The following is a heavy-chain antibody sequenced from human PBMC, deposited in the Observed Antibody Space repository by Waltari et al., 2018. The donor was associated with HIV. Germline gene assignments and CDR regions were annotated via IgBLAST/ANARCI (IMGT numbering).Heavy chain of an antibody. J-gene: IGHJ6*02. CDR1: GYAFTTYG. D-gene: IGHD3-10*01. CDR2: ISTYKGKT. Sequence: QVQLVQSGAEVKKPGASVKVSCKASGYAFTTYGISWVRQAPGQGPEWVGWISTYKGKTSYAERLRDRVAMTTDTSTSTVYMELRSLRSDDTAVYYCARDSQVGRHNYYYYGMDVWGQGTTVTVSS. CDR3: ARDSQVGRHNYYYYGMDV. V-gene: IGHV1-18*01.